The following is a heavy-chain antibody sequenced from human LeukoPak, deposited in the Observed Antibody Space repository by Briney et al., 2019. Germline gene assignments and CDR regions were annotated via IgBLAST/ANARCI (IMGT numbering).Heavy chain of an antibody. CDR1: GGTFSSYA. D-gene: IGHD1-1*01. CDR2: IIPIFSTA. J-gene: IGHJ3*02. CDR3: ARSRHLGWNDAFDI. Sequence: ASVKVSCKASGGTFSSYAISWVRQAPGQGLEWMGGIIPIFSTANYAQKFQGRVTITADESTSTAYMELSSLRSEDTAVYYCARSRHLGWNDAFDIWGQGTMVTVSS. V-gene: IGHV1-69*13.